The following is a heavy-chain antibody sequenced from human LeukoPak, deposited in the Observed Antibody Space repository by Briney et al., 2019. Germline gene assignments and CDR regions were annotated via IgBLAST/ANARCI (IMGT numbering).Heavy chain of an antibody. Sequence: PGGSLRLSCVASGFTFRNYAMTWVRQAPGKGLEWVSGISDSGSRTYYADSVKGRFTISRDNSKNTLSLQMNSLRAEDTAVYYCAKDGDWGQGTLVTVSS. V-gene: IGHV3-23*01. J-gene: IGHJ4*02. CDR1: GFTFRNYA. CDR2: ISDSGSRT. CDR3: AKDGD.